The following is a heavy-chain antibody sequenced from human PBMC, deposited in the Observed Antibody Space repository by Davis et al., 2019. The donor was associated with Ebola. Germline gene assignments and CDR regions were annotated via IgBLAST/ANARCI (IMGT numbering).Heavy chain of an antibody. CDR2: TYSDGSS. CDR3: AGGRYSGYDLGY. D-gene: IGHD5-12*01. CDR1: GFIVSSSY. Sequence: GESLNTSCAASGFIVSSSYMTWVRQSPGEGLECVSVTYSDGSSYYTDSVEGRFTVSRDNSKNTLLLQMNSLRAEDTAIYYCAGGRYSGYDLGYWGQGTLVTVSS. J-gene: IGHJ4*02. V-gene: IGHV3-53*01.